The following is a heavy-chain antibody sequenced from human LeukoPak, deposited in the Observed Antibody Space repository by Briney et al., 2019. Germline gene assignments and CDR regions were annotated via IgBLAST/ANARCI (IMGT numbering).Heavy chain of an antibody. D-gene: IGHD5-12*01. Sequence: SETLSLTCTVSGGSISTYFWSWIRQPPGKGLEWIGFFYNSGSTNYNPSLKSRVTVSVDTSKNQFSPQLASVTAADTAVYYCVCTSTWLAFDIWGQGSEVTVSA. V-gene: IGHV4-59*08. CDR3: VCTSTWLAFDI. CDR1: GGSISTYF. CDR2: FYNSGST. J-gene: IGHJ3*02.